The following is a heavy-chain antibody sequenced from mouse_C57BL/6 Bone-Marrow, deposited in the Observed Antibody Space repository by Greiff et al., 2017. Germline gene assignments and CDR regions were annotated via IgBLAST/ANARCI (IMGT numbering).Heavy chain of an antibody. CDR2: IRNKANGYTT. J-gene: IGHJ2*01. CDR1: GFTFTDYY. CDR3: ARYMDYGSSYSYYFGY. V-gene: IGHV7-3*01. Sequence: EVKLVESGGGLVQPGGSLSLSCAASGFTFTDYYMSWVRQPPGKALEWLGFIRNKANGYTTEYSASVKGRFTISRDNSQSILYLQMNALRAEDSATYYCARYMDYGSSYSYYFGYWGQGTTLTVSS. D-gene: IGHD1-1*01.